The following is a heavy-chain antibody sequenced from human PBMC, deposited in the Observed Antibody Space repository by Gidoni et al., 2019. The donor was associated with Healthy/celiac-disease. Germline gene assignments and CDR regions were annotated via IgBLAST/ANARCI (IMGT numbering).Heavy chain of an antibody. CDR2: ISYDGSNK. V-gene: IGHV3-30-3*01. CDR1: GFTFSSYA. Sequence: QVQLVESGGGVVQPGRSLRLSCAASGFTFSSYAMHWVRQAPGKGLEWVAVISYDGSNKYYADSVKGRFTISRDNSKNTLYLQMNSLRAEDTAVYYCARDLHYYDSSGYYYVPYYGMDVWGQGTTVTVSS. J-gene: IGHJ6*02. CDR3: ARDLHYYDSSGYYYVPYYGMDV. D-gene: IGHD3-22*01.